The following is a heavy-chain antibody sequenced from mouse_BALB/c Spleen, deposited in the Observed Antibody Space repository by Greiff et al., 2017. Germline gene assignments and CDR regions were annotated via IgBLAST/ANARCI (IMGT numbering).Heavy chain of an antibody. CDR1: GFTFSNYW. CDR2: IRLKSNNYAT. V-gene: IGHV6-6*02. CDR3: TREGYYYGSSYGYFDV. J-gene: IGHJ1*01. Sequence: EVKLEESGGGLVQPGGSMKLSCVASGFTFSNYWMNWVRQSPEKGLEWVAEIRLKSNNYATPYAEAVKGRFTISRDDSKSSVYLQLNNLRAEDTGIYYCTREGYYYGSSYGYFDVWGAGTTVTVSS. D-gene: IGHD1-1*01.